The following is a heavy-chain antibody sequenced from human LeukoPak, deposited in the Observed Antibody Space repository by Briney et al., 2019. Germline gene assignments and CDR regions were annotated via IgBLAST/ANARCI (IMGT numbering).Heavy chain of an antibody. J-gene: IGHJ4*02. CDR3: ATRDSSGYYPFDY. CDR1: GHSYTSYW. CDR2: IYPGDSDT. D-gene: IGHD3-22*01. Sequence: GESLKISCNGTGHSYTSYWIGWVRPMPGTGLEWMEIIYPGDSDTRYSPSFQGQVTISADKSISTAYLQWSSLKASDTAMYYCATRDSSGYYPFDYWGQGTLVTVSS. V-gene: IGHV5-51*01.